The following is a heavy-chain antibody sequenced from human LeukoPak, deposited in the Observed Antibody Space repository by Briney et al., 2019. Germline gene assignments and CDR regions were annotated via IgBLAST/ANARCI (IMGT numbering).Heavy chain of an antibody. V-gene: IGHV3-30*03. D-gene: IGHD3-10*01. J-gene: IGHJ6*02. CDR3: ARGPSYGSGSYPSPSYGMDV. CDR1: GFTFNNYG. Sequence: GGSLRLSCAASGFTFNNYGMHWVRQAPGKGLEWVAIISYDGSNAYYADSVKGRFTISRDNSKNTLYLQMNSLRAEDTAVYYCARGPSYGSGSYPSPSYGMDVWGQGTTVTVSS. CDR2: ISYDGSNA.